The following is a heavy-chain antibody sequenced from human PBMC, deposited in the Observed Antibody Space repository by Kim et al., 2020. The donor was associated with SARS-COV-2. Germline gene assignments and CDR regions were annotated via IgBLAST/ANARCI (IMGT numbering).Heavy chain of an antibody. Sequence: ASVKVSCKASGYSFTQNAMHWVRQAPGQSLEWVGWVNIVNGNTKYSKKFQGRVTITRDTSASTAYMELSSLRSEDTAIYYCAREVGGYTMYGMDVWGQGTTVTVSS. V-gene: IGHV1-3*04. CDR3: AREVGGYTMYGMDV. J-gene: IGHJ6*02. D-gene: IGHD1-26*01. CDR1: GYSFTQNA. CDR2: VNIVNGNT.